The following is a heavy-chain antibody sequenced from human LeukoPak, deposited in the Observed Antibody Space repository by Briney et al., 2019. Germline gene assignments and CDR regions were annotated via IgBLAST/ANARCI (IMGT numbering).Heavy chain of an antibody. J-gene: IGHJ4*02. V-gene: IGHV1-8*03. CDR1: GYTFTIYD. D-gene: IGHD3-3*01. Sequence: GASVKVSCKASGYTFTIYDINWVRQATGQGLEWMGWMNPSSGNTGYAQKFQGRVTITADESTSTVYMELSSLKSEDTAVYYCAGGKLFDFWSGYYPMDDSWGQGTLVTVSS. CDR2: MNPSSGNT. CDR3: AGGKLFDFWSGYYPMDDS.